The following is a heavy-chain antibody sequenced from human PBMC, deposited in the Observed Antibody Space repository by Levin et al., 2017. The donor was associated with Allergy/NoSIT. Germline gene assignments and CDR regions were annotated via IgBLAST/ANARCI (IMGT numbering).Heavy chain of an antibody. D-gene: IGHD3-16*01. J-gene: IGHJ6*02. CDR1: GFTFSSYD. CDR3: ARGLGVYGMDV. CDR2: IGTAGDT. Sequence: LSLTCAASGFTFSSYDMHWVRQATGKGLEWVSAIGTAGDTYYPGSVKGRFTISRENAKNSLYLQMNSLRAGDTAVYYCARGLGVYGMDVWGQGTTVTVSS. V-gene: IGHV3-13*01.